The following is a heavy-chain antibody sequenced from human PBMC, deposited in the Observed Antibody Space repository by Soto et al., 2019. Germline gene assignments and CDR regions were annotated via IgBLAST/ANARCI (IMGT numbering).Heavy chain of an antibody. V-gene: IGHV4-39*01. Sequence: SETLSLTCTVSGGSISSSSYYWGWIRQPPGKGLEWIGSIYYSGSTYYNPSLKSRVTISVDTSKNQFSLKLSSVTAADTAVYYCASLDTAIDAFDIWGQGTMVTVSS. CDR2: IYYSGST. CDR3: ASLDTAIDAFDI. D-gene: IGHD3-22*01. J-gene: IGHJ3*02. CDR1: GGSISSSSYY.